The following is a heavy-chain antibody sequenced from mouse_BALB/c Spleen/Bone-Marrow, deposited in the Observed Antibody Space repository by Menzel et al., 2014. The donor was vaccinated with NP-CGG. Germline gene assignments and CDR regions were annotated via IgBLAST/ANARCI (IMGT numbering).Heavy chain of an antibody. CDR3: ARGDYRYDGFAY. J-gene: IGHJ3*01. Sequence: VKLQESGAELVRPGTSVKVSCKASGYAFXNYLIEWVKQRPGQGLEWIGVINPGSGGTNYNEKFKGKATLTADKSSSTAYMQLSSLTSDDSAVYFCARGDYRYDGFAYWGQGTLVTVSA. V-gene: IGHV1-54*01. D-gene: IGHD2-14*01. CDR2: INPGSGGT. CDR1: GYAFXNYL.